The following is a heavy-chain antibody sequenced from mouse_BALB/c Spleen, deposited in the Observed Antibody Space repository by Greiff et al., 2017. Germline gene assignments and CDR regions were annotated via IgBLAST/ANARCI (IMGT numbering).Heavy chain of an antibody. V-gene: IGHV14-1*02. CDR2: IDPENGNT. CDR1: GFNIKDYY. J-gene: IGHJ2*01. CDR3: ANGYYFDY. D-gene: IGHD2-2*01. Sequence: EVKLQESGAELVRPGALVKLSCKASGFNIKDYYMHWVKQRPEQGLEWIGWIDPENGNTIYDPKFQGKASITADTSSNTAYLQLSSLTSEDTAVYYCANGYYFDYWGQGTTLTVSS.